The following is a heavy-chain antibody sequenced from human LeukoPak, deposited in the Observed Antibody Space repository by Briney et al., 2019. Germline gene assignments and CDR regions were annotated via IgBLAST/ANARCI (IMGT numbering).Heavy chain of an antibody. D-gene: IGHD6-13*01. Sequence: SETLSLTCAVYADSFSGYSWSWIRQSPGRGLEWIGEINHSGSTNYNPSLKSRVTISVDTSKNQFSLKLSSVTAADTAVYYCARGHRGVAAAGTAGRAKNYYYYYMDVWGKGTMVTVSS. CDR2: INHSGST. CDR1: ADSFSGYS. J-gene: IGHJ6*03. CDR3: ARGHRGVAAAGTAGRAKNYYYYYMDV. V-gene: IGHV4-34*01.